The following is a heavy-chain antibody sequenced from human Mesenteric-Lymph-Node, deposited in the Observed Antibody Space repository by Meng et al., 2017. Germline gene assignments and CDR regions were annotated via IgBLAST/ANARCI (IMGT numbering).Heavy chain of an antibody. D-gene: IGHD3-10*01. CDR2: VSHGGGT. CDR3: ARGGSTPMVLKY. Sequence: QVQLQQWGAGVLKTSETRSLNCAVYGGSLTGYYWSWIRQPPGKGLEWIGEVSHGGGTNYNPSLKSRVTVSADTSKNQFFLNLRSVTAADTAVYYCARGGSTPMVLKYWGQGNLVTVSS. V-gene: IGHV4-34*01. J-gene: IGHJ4*02. CDR1: GGSLTGYY.